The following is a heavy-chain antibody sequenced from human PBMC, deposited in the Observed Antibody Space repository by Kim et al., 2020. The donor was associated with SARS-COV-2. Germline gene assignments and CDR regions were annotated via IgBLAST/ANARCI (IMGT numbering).Heavy chain of an antibody. CDR2: IYYSGST. Sequence: SETLSLTCTVSGGSISSSSYYWGWIRQPPGKGLEWIGSIYYSGSTYYNPSLKSRVTISVDTSKNQFSLKLSSVTAADTAVYYCARAVGSHYDSSGYTGSWGQGTLVTVSS. V-gene: IGHV4-39*01. J-gene: IGHJ5*02. D-gene: IGHD3-22*01. CDR3: ARAVGSHYDSSGYTGS. CDR1: GGSISSSSYY.